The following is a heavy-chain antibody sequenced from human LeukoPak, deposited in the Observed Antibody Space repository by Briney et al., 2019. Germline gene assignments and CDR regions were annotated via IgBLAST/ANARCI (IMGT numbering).Heavy chain of an antibody. CDR2: ISWNSGSI. J-gene: IGHJ4*02. D-gene: IGHD3-10*01. CDR3: AREIGGLLKVLDY. CDR1: GFTFDDYA. Sequence: GGSLRLSCAASGFTFDDYAMHWVRQAPGKGLEWVSGISWNSGSIGYADSVKGRFTISRDNAKNSLYLQMNSLRAEDTAVYYCAREIGGLLKVLDYWGQGTLVTVSS. V-gene: IGHV3-9*01.